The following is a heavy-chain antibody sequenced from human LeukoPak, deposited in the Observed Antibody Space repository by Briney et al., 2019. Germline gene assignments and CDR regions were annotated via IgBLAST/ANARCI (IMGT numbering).Heavy chain of an antibody. V-gene: IGHV4-34*01. J-gene: IGHJ6*02. CDR3: ARPVGQDNYYYYYGMDV. CDR2: INHSGST. CDR1: GGPFSGYY. D-gene: IGHD3-16*01. Sequence: SSETLSLTCAVYGGPFSGYYWSWIRQPPGKGLEWIGEINHSGSTNYNPSLKSRVTISVDTSKNQFSLKLSSVTAADTAVYYCARPVGQDNYYYYYGMDVWGQGTTVTVSS.